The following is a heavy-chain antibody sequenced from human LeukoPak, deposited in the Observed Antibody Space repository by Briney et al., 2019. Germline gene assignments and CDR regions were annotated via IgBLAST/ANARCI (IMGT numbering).Heavy chain of an antibody. CDR2: IRYDGSNK. Sequence: GGSLRLSCAASGFTFSSYGMHWVRQAPGKGLEWVAFIRYDGSNKYYADSVKGRFTISRDNSKNTLYLQMNSLRAEDTAVYYCARGPTVVASLMDYWGQGTLVTVSS. D-gene: IGHD4-23*01. J-gene: IGHJ4*02. V-gene: IGHV3-30*02. CDR3: ARGPTVVASLMDY. CDR1: GFTFSSYG.